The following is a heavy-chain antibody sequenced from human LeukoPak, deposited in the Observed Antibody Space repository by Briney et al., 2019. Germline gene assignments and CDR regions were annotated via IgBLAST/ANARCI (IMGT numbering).Heavy chain of an antibody. J-gene: IGHJ6*03. CDR2: ISGSGGST. D-gene: IGHD3-16*01. V-gene: IGHV3-23*01. CDR1: GFTFSSYA. CDR3: ARDTLDLSIWGGPNYYYYYMDV. Sequence: PGGSLRLSCAASGFTFSSYAMSWVRQAPGKGLEWVSAISGSGGSTYYADSVKGRFTISRDNSKNTLYLQMNSLRAEDTAVYYCARDTLDLSIWGGPNYYYYYMDVWGKGTTVTVSS.